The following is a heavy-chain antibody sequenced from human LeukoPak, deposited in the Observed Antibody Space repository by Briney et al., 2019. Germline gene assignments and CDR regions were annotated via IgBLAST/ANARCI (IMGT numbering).Heavy chain of an antibody. J-gene: IGHJ6*02. CDR2: ISSSSSYI. Sequence: KPGGSLRLSCAASGFTFSSYSMNRVRQAPGKGLEWVSSISSSSSYIYYADSVKGRFTISRDNAKNSLYLQMNSLRAEDTAVYYCARDIVVVPAAIVSEYYYYYYGMDVWGQGTTVTVSS. V-gene: IGHV3-21*04. D-gene: IGHD2-2*01. CDR1: GFTFSSYS. CDR3: ARDIVVVPAAIVSEYYYYYYGMDV.